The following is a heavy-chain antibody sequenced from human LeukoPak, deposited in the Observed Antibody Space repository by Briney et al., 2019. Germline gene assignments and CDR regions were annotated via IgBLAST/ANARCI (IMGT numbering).Heavy chain of an antibody. CDR2: ISGSGNGT. Sequence: GGSLRLSCTASGFTFRTYALNWVRQAPGKGLEWLSGISGSGNGTYYADSVKGRFVISRDNSKNMVYLQMNSLTVEDTATYYCAKRTMSAFDSWGQGTLLIVSS. J-gene: IGHJ4*02. V-gene: IGHV3-23*01. CDR1: GFTFRTYA. CDR3: AKRTMSAFDS. D-gene: IGHD5-24*01.